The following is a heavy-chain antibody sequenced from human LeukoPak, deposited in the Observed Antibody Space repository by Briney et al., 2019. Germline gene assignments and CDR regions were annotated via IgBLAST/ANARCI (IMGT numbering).Heavy chain of an antibody. J-gene: IGHJ3*02. CDR3: AREGDSSGYYYDGAFDI. D-gene: IGHD3-22*01. Sequence: ASVKVSCKASGGTFSSYAISWVRQAPGQGLEWMGGIIPIFGTANYAQKLQGRVTMTTDTSTSTAYMELRSLRSDDTAVYYCAREGDSSGYYYDGAFDIWGQGTMVTVSS. V-gene: IGHV1-69*05. CDR2: IIPIFGTA. CDR1: GGTFSSYA.